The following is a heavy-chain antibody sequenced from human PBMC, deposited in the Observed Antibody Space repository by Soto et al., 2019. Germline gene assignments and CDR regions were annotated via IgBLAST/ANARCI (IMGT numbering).Heavy chain of an antibody. J-gene: IGHJ6*02. V-gene: IGHV3-23*01. D-gene: IGHD1-1*01. Sequence: PGGSLRLSCAASGFTFSSYAMSWVRQAPGKGLEWVSAISGSGGSTYYADSVKGRFTISRDNSKNTLYLQMNSLRAEDTAVYYCANVQLEPRDYYYGMDVWGQGTTVTVSS. CDR3: ANVQLEPRDYYYGMDV. CDR1: GFTFSSYA. CDR2: ISGSGGST.